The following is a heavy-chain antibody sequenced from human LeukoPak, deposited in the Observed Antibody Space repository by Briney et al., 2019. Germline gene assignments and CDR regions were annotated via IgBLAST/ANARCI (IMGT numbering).Heavy chain of an antibody. CDR3: ARVYSGYDGFYYGMDV. CDR2: INPNSGGT. D-gene: IGHD5-12*01. J-gene: IGHJ6*02. Sequence: ASVTVSCKASGYTFNGYYMHWVRQAPGQGLEWMGWINPNSGGTNYAQKFQGRVTMTRDTSISTAYMELSRLRSDDTAVYYCARVYSGYDGFYYGMDVWGQGTTVTVSS. V-gene: IGHV1-2*02. CDR1: GYTFNGYY.